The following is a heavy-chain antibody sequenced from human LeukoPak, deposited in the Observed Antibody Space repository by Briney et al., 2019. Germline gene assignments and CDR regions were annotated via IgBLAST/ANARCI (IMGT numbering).Heavy chain of an antibody. D-gene: IGHD2-2*02. CDR1: GGSISSSSYY. V-gene: IGHV4-39*01. CDR3: ARHLHITDIVVVPAAIAGEIWFDP. J-gene: IGHJ5*02. Sequence: PSETLSLTCTVSGGSISSSSYYWGWIRQPPGTGLEWIGSIYYSGSTYYNPSLKSRVTISVDTSKNQFSLKLSSVTAADTAVYYCARHLHITDIVVVPAAIAGEIWFDPWGQGTLVTVSS. CDR2: IYYSGST.